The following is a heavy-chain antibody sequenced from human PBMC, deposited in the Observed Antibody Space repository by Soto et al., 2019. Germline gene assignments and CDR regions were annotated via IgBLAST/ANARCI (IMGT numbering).Heavy chain of an antibody. CDR3: ARSGSTIFGVVISGSDYYYDMDV. V-gene: IGHV1-2*02. Sequence: RASVKVSCKASGYTFTGYYMHWVRQAPGQGLEWMGWINPNSGGTNYAQKFQGRVTMTRDTSISTAYMELSRLRSDDTAVYYCARSGSTIFGVVISGSDYYYDMDVWGQGTTVTVSS. CDR1: GYTFTGYY. J-gene: IGHJ6*02. D-gene: IGHD3-3*01. CDR2: INPNSGGT.